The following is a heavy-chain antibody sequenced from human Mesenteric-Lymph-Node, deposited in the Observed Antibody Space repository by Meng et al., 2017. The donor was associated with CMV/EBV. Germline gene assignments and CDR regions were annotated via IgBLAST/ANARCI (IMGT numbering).Heavy chain of an antibody. D-gene: IGHD3-22*01. CDR2: VHHSGTT. Sequence: QWQLRASGPGLVKPSEALSLSCIGSGASIGNRTYHWTRSRQPPGKGLEWIGSVHHSGTTYYNPSLKGRLTISVETSANLFSLRLTTVTAADTATYYCARRGNYDSDYSEYWGQGTLVTVSS. CDR1: GASIGNRTYH. J-gene: IGHJ4*02. CDR3: ARRGNYDSDYSEY. V-gene: IGHV4-39*01.